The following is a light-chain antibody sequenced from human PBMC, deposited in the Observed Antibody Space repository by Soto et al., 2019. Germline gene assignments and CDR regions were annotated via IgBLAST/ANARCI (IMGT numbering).Light chain of an antibody. CDR2: VAS. J-gene: IGKJ1*01. CDR3: QQYGTSFWT. V-gene: IGKV3-20*01. CDR1: PSVSSNY. Sequence: DIVLTQSPGTPSLSPAERATLSSRTRPSVSSNYLARYQQKPGQAPRLLIYVASTMATGIPDRFSGSGAGADVTITISRLEPEEFAVYYCQQYGTSFWTFGQGTKVEIK.